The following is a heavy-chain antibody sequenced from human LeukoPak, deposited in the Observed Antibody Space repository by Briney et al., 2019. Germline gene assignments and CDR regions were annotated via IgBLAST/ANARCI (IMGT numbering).Heavy chain of an antibody. V-gene: IGHV3-11*01. J-gene: IGHJ4*02. CDR2: ISSSGSTI. CDR1: GFTFSDYY. CDR3: ARGYCTGGSCWYFDH. Sequence: PGGSLRLSCAASGFTFSDYYMSWIRQAPGKGLEWVSYISSSGSTIYYADSVKGRFTISRDNAKNSLYLQMNSLRAEDTALYYCARGYCTGGSCWYFDHWGQGTLVTVPS. D-gene: IGHD2-15*01.